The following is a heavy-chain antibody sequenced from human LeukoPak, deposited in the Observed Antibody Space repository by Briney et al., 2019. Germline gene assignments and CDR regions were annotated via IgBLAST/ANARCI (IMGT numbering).Heavy chain of an antibody. J-gene: IGHJ3*02. CDR3: ARATISVAYAFDI. D-gene: IGHD6-19*01. Sequence: GESLRLSCAASGFIFSDFDMHWVRQVTGKGLEWVSAIGTTGDTYYPGSVKGRFTISRENAKNSLYLQMNRLRAEDTAVYYCARATISVAYAFDIWGQGTMVTAPS. CDR1: GFIFSDFD. V-gene: IGHV3-13*04. CDR2: IGTTGDT.